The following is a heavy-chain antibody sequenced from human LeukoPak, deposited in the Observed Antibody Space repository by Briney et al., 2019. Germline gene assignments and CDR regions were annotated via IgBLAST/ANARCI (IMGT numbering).Heavy chain of an antibody. CDR2: INHSGST. D-gene: IGHD3-10*01. Sequence: SETLSLTCAVYGGSFSGYYWSWIRQPPGKGLEWIGEINHSGSTNYNPSLKSRVTISVDTSKNQFSLKLSSVTAADTAVYYCARAQRRFGVFSDYWGQGTLVTVSS. V-gene: IGHV4-34*01. CDR1: GGSFSGYY. J-gene: IGHJ4*02. CDR3: ARAQRRFGVFSDY.